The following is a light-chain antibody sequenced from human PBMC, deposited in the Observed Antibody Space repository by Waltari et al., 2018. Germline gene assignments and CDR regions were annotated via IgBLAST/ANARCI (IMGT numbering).Light chain of an antibody. CDR2: RDN. Sequence: QSVLTQPPSVSGAPAQMVTITCTGSNSNIGARHDVHWYQQVPGEAPRLLIYRDNNRPSGVPDRFSGSKSGTSASLAITGLQPEDEAHYYCQSYDSSLSGVLFGGGTKLTVL. V-gene: IGLV1-40*01. J-gene: IGLJ3*02. CDR3: QSYDSSLSGVL. CDR1: NSNIGARHD.